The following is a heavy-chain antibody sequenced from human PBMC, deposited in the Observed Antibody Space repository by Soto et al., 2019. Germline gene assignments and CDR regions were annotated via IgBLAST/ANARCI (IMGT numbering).Heavy chain of an antibody. Sequence: HVQLVQSGAEEKKPGASVKVSCKASGYTFTKYAMHWVRQAPGQSLEWMGWINAGNGNTKYSQKFQGRVTITRDTCVSTATMEFSCSSFDDTAPYYCARAQRMGVDYWGQGTLVTVSS. CDR3: ARAQRMGVDY. D-gene: IGHD6-25*01. CDR2: INAGNGNT. CDR1: GYTFTKYA. J-gene: IGHJ4*02. V-gene: IGHV1-3*05.